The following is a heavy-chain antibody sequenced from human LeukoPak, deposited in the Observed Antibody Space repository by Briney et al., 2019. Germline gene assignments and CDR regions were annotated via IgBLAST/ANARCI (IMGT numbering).Heavy chain of an antibody. CDR1: GFTFSDYY. Sequence: GGSLRLSCAASGFTFSDYYMSWIRQAPGKGLEWVSYISSSSSYTNYADSVKGRFTISRDNAKNSLYLPMNSLRAEDTAVYYCASWLSGGIDYWGQGTLVTVSS. CDR2: ISSSSSYT. D-gene: IGHD2-15*01. V-gene: IGHV3-11*03. CDR3: ASWLSGGIDY. J-gene: IGHJ4*02.